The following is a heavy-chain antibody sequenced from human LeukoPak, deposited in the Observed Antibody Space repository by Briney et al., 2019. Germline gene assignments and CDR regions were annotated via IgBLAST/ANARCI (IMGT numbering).Heavy chain of an antibody. Sequence: GRSLRLSCAASGFTFSSYGMHWVRQAPGKGLEWVAVISYDGSNKYYADSVKGRFTISRDNSKNTLSLQMNSLRAEDTAVYYCAKALYGGHDYWGQGTLVTVSS. CDR2: ISYDGSNK. CDR3: AKALYGGHDY. CDR1: GFTFSSYG. D-gene: IGHD4-23*01. V-gene: IGHV3-30*18. J-gene: IGHJ4*02.